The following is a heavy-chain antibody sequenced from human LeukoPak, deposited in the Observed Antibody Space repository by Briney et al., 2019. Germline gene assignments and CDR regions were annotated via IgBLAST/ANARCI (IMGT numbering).Heavy chain of an antibody. CDR2: INPNSGGT. J-gene: IGHJ3*02. CDR3: ARDKADELRDAFDI. D-gene: IGHD1-7*01. V-gene: IGHV1-2*02. CDR1: GYTFTSYG. Sequence: ASVKVSCKASGYTFTSYGISWVRQAPGQGLEWMGWINPNSGGTNYAQKFQGRVTMTRDTPISTAYMELSRLRSDDTAVYYCARDKADELRDAFDIWGQGTMVTVSS.